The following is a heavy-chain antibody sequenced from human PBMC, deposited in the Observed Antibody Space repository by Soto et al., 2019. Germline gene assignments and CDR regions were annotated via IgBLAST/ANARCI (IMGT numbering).Heavy chain of an antibody. Sequence: ASVKVSCKASGGTFSSYAISWVRQAPGQGLEWLGGIIPIFGTANYAQKFQGRVTITADESTSTAYMELSSLRSEDTAVYYCAISSITIFGVAPWGQGTLVTVSS. CDR3: AISSITIFGVAP. D-gene: IGHD3-3*01. J-gene: IGHJ5*02. CDR1: GGTFSSYA. CDR2: IIPIFGTA. V-gene: IGHV1-69*13.